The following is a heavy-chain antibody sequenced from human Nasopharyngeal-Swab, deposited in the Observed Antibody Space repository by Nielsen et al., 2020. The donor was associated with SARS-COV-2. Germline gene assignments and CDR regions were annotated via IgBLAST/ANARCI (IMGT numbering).Heavy chain of an antibody. J-gene: IGHJ4*02. CDR2: ISAYNGNT. Sequence: ASVKVSCKASGYTFTSYGISWVRQAPGQGLAWMGWISAYNGNTNSAQKLQGRVTMTTDTSTSTAYMELRSLRSDDTAVYYCARVDLAARPDYWGQGTLVTVSS. D-gene: IGHD6-6*01. V-gene: IGHV1-18*01. CDR3: ARVDLAARPDY. CDR1: GYTFTSYG.